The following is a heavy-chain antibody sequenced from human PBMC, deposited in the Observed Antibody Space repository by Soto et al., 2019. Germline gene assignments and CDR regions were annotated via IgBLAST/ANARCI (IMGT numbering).Heavy chain of an antibody. CDR2: ISAYNGNT. CDR3: ARDESILERNDY. J-gene: IGHJ4*02. Sequence: VKVSCKASGYTFTSYGISWVRQAPGQGLEWMGWISAYNGNTNYAQKLQGRVTMTTDTSTSTAYMELRSLRSDDTAVYYCARDESILERNDYWAREPRSPSPQ. CDR1: GYTFTSYG. V-gene: IGHV1-18*01. D-gene: IGHD1-1*01.